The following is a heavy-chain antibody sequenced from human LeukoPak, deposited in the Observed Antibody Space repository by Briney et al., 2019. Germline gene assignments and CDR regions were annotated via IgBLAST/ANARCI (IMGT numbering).Heavy chain of an antibody. V-gene: IGHV3-7*01. CDR3: ARDLLVGGSGYHY. D-gene: IGHD3-22*01. CDR2: IKQEGSEK. J-gene: IGHJ4*02. CDR1: GFTFNSYS. Sequence: GGSLRLSCAASGFTFNSYSMNWVRQAPGKGLEWVANIKQEGSEKYYVDSVKGRFTISRDNAKNSLYLQMNSLRAEDTAVYYCARDLLVGGSGYHYWGQGTLVTVSS.